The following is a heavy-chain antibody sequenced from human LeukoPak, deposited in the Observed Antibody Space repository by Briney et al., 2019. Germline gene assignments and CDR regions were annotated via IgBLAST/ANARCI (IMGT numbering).Heavy chain of an antibody. CDR3: ARMGGYSGYATH. Sequence: SETLSLTCTVSGGSINTYYWSWIRQPPGKGLEWIGYIHYSGTTNYNPSLKNRVTISLDTSKNQFSLNLGSVTAADTAVYFCARMGGYSGYATHWGQGTLVTVSS. CDR1: GGSINTYY. J-gene: IGHJ4*02. V-gene: IGHV4-59*08. D-gene: IGHD5-12*01. CDR2: IHYSGTT.